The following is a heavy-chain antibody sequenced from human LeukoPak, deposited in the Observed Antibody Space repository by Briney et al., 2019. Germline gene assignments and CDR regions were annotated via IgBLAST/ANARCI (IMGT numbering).Heavy chain of an antibody. Sequence: GGSLRLSCAASGFTFDDYTMHWVRQAPGKGLEWVSLISWDGGGTYYADSVKGRFTISRDNSKNSLYLQMNSLRTEDTALYYCAKDPGGGYYYYMDVWGKGTTVTVSS. CDR1: GFTFDDYT. D-gene: IGHD2-15*01. CDR3: AKDPGGGYYYYMDV. J-gene: IGHJ6*03. V-gene: IGHV3-43*01. CDR2: ISWDGGGT.